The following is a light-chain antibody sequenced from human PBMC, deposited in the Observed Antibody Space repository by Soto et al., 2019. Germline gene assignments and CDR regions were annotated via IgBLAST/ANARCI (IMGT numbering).Light chain of an antibody. J-gene: IGLJ2*01. CDR1: KLGDKF. CDR3: QTWDSSTVV. V-gene: IGLV3-1*01. Sequence: YELTQPPSVSVSPGQTASITCSGDKLGDKFVCWYQQKPGQSPVLVIYQDTNRPSGIPERFSGSNSGNTATLTISGTQAMDEADYYCQTWDSSTVVFGGGTKLTVL. CDR2: QDT.